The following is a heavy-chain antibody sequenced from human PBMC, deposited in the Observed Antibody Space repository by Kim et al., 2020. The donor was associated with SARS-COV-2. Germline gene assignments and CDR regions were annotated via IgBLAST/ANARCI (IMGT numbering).Heavy chain of an antibody. CDR2: ISGSGGST. J-gene: IGHJ4*02. Sequence: GGSLRLSCAASGFTFSSYAMSWVRQVPGKGLEWVSAISGSGGSTYYADSVKGRFTISRDNSKNTLYLQMNSLRAEDTAVYYCAKDIVVVPAAMVGYDYWGQGTLVTVSS. D-gene: IGHD2-2*01. V-gene: IGHV3-23*01. CDR1: GFTFSSYA. CDR3: AKDIVVVPAAMVGYDY.